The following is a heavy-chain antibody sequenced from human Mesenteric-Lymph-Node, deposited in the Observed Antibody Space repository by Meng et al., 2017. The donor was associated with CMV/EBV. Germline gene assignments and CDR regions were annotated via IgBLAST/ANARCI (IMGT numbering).Heavy chain of an antibody. CDR3: ARHPDYRFDY. CDR2: INDNGGAR. CDR1: RFRFDDYG. V-gene: IGHV3-20*04. J-gene: IGHJ4*02. Sequence: GESLKISCAASRFRFDDYGMNWVRQAPGKGLEWVAGINDNGGARFYADSVQGRFTISRDSAKNSLYLQMDSLRAEDTAVYFCARHPDYRFDYWGQGTLVTVSS. D-gene: IGHD4-11*01.